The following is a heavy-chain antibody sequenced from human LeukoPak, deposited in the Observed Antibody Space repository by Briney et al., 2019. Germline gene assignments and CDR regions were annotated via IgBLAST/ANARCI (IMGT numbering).Heavy chain of an antibody. CDR3: ARDYYYDSSYYMDV. Sequence: PGRSLRLSCAASGFALSSYGMHWVRQAPGKGLEWVAVIWYDGSNKYYADSVKGRFTISRDNSKNTLYLQMNSLRAEDTAVYYCARDYYYDSSYYMDVWGKGTTVTVSS. D-gene: IGHD3-22*01. J-gene: IGHJ6*03. CDR1: GFALSSYG. V-gene: IGHV3-33*01. CDR2: IWYDGSNK.